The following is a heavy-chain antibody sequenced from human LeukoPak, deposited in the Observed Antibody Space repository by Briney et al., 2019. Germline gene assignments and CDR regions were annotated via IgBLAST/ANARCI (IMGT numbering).Heavy chain of an antibody. J-gene: IGHJ6*03. CDR3: ARGGYSYGYVYYYYMDV. V-gene: IGHV3-64*01. Sequence: SGGSLRLSCAASGFTFSSYAMHWVRQAPGKGLEYVSAISSNGGSTYYANSVKGRFTISRDNSKNTLYLQMGSLRAEDMAVYYCARGGYSYGYVYYYYMDVWGKGTTVTVSS. CDR2: ISSNGGST. CDR1: GFTFSSYA. D-gene: IGHD5-18*01.